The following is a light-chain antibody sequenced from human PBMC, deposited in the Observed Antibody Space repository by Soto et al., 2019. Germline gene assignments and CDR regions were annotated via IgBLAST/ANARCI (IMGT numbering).Light chain of an antibody. CDR1: LSVSSSC. Sequence: EIVLTQSPGTLSLSPGERATLSCRVSLSVSSSCLACYQQKPGQAPRLLISGASSRATGIPDRFSGSGSGTDFTLTFSILEPEDFAVYYCHQYCSSPWTFGQGTKVDI. CDR2: GAS. V-gene: IGKV3-20*01. CDR3: HQYCSSPWT. J-gene: IGKJ1*01.